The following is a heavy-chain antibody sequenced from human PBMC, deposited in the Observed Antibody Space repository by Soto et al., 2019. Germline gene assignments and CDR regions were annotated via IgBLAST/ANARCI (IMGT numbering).Heavy chain of an antibody. CDR1: GFSFTSYP. D-gene: IGHD2-15*01. CDR2: ISCDGSNE. J-gene: IGHJ4*02. Sequence: QVQLVESGGGVVQPGRSLRLSCATSGFSFTSYPIHWVRQAPGKGLEWVAVISCDGSNEYYADSVKGRFTTSRDSPKNTVYLQMSGLRPEDTAVYYCARGSGWQLTEWGQGALVTVSS. CDR3: ARGSGWQLTE. V-gene: IGHV3-30*03.